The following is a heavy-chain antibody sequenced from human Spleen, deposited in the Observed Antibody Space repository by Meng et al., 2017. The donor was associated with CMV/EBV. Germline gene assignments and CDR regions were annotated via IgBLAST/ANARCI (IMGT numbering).Heavy chain of an antibody. V-gene: IGHV3-49*04. D-gene: IGHD6-13*01. CDR1: GFTFGDYA. Sequence: GESLKISCTASGFTFGDYAMSWVRQAPGKGLEWVGFIRSKAYGGTTEYAASVKGRFTISRDDSKSIAYLQMNSLKTEDTAVYYCTRDGIAAAGTWDYYGMDVWGQGTTVTVSS. J-gene: IGHJ6*02. CDR2: IRSKAYGGTT. CDR3: TRDGIAAAGTWDYYGMDV.